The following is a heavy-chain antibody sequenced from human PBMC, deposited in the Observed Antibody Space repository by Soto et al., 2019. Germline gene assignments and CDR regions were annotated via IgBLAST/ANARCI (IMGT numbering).Heavy chain of an antibody. V-gene: IGHV4-39*07. CDR1: GGSITSSSYY. CDR2: IYYSGST. Sequence: SETLSLTCTVSGGSITSSSYYWGWIRQPPGKGLEWIGNIYYSGSTYYNPSLKSRVTISVDKSKNQFSLKLSSVTAADTAVYYCARVSGSYYYGMDVWGQGTTVTVSS. D-gene: IGHD1-26*01. J-gene: IGHJ6*02. CDR3: ARVSGSYYYGMDV.